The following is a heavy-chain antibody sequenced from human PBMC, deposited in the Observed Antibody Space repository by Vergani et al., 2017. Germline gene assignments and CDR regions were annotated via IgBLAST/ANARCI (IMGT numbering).Heavy chain of an antibody. J-gene: IGHJ3*02. V-gene: IGHV3-23*01. Sequence: EVQLLESGGGLVQPGGSLRLSCAASGFTFSSYAMSWVRQAPGKGLEWVSAISGSGGSTYYADSVKGRFTISRDNSKNTLYLQMNSLRAEDTAVYYCAKDVLVSTRSGYAFDSWGQGTMVTVSS. D-gene: IGHD6-19*01. CDR1: GFTFSSYA. CDR3: AKDVLVSTRSGYAFDS. CDR2: ISGSGGST.